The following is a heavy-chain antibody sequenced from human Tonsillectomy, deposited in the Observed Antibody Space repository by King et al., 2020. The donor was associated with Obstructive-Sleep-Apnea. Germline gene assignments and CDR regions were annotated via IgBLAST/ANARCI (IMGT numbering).Heavy chain of an antibody. Sequence: VQLQESGPGLVKPSETLSLTCTVSGGSISSYSWTWIRQPPGKGLEWSGYIYNTGSTNYNPSLKSRVTISIDTSKNPVSLKLSSVTAADTAVYYCARVWSTVVTNDAFDIWGQGTMVTVSS. CDR3: ARVWSTVVTNDAFDI. V-gene: IGHV4-59*01. J-gene: IGHJ3*02. D-gene: IGHD4-23*01. CDR2: IYNTGST. CDR1: GGSISSYS.